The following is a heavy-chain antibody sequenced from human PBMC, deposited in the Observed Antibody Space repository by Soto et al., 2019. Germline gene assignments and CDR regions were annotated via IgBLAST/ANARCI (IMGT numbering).Heavy chain of an antibody. CDR3: AKRGAVADKYFDY. J-gene: IGHJ4*02. Sequence: GGSLRLSCAASGFTFTTYGMSWVRQAPGKGLEWVSVISAGGGSTYHAEFGKGRFTISRDKSKNTLYLQMNSLRAEDTAVYFCAKRGAVADKYFDYWGQGTLVTVSS. CDR2: ISAGGGST. V-gene: IGHV3-23*01. CDR1: GFTFTTYG. D-gene: IGHD6-19*01.